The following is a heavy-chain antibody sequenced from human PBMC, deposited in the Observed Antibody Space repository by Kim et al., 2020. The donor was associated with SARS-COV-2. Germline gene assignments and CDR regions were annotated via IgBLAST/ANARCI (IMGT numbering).Heavy chain of an antibody. Sequence: GGSLRLSCAASGSTLSTYAMHWVRQAPGKGLEWVSSISSSDSYIYYADSMKGRFTISRDNAKNSLYLHIHSLRADDTAVYYCARDRSTSTSCCYDAFDIWGQGTMVTVSS. CDR3: ARDRSTSTSCCYDAFDI. V-gene: IGHV3-21*01. J-gene: IGHJ3*02. CDR2: ISSSDSYI. CDR1: GSTLSTYA. D-gene: IGHD2-2*01.